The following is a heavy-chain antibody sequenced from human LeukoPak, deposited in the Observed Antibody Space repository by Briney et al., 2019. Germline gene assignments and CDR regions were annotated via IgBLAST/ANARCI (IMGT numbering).Heavy chain of an antibody. CDR3: ARDATVRGVNPTGSGAFDI. CDR1: GFTFSSYA. D-gene: IGHD3-10*01. CDR2: ISGSGGST. V-gene: IGHV3-23*01. Sequence: GGPLRLSCAASGFTFSSYAMSWVRQAPGKGLEWVSAISGSGGSTYYADSVRGRFTISRDNAKNSLYLQMNSLRAEDTAVYYCARDATVRGVNPTGSGAFDIWGQGTMVTVSS. J-gene: IGHJ3*02.